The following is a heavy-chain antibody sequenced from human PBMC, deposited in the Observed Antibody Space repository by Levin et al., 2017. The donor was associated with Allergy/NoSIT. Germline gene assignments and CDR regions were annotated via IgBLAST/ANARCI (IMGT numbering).Heavy chain of an antibody. CDR2: MNPNSGNT. J-gene: IGHJ6*02. CDR1: GYTFTSYD. Sequence: ASVKVSCKASGYTFTSYDINWVRQATGQGLEWMGWMNPNSGNTGYAQKFQGRVTMTRNTSISTAYMELSSLRSEDTAVYYCARGVYYDSSGYLSRHYDYGMDVWGQGTTVTVSS. V-gene: IGHV1-8*01. CDR3: ARGVYYDSSGYLSRHYDYGMDV. D-gene: IGHD3-22*01.